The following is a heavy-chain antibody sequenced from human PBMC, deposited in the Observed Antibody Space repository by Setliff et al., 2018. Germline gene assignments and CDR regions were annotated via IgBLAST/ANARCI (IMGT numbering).Heavy chain of an antibody. CDR2: IYYSGST. Sequence: SETLSLTCTVSGGSISSYYWGWIRQPPGKGLEWIGSIYYSGSTYYNPSLKSRVNISVDTSKKQFSLKLSSVIAADTAVYYCARGVSSVSWTPRYWGRGILVTVSS. V-gene: IGHV4-39*01. CDR3: ARGVSSVSWTPRY. D-gene: IGHD6-19*01. CDR1: GGSISSYY. J-gene: IGHJ4*02.